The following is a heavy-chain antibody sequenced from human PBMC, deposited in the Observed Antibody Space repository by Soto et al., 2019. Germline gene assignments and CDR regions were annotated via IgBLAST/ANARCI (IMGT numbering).Heavy chain of an antibody. V-gene: IGHV4-59*01. CDR1: GGSISSYY. CDR3: ARGRVGYCSSTSCHTFYGMDV. CDR2: IYFSGST. Sequence: QVQLQESGPGLVKPSETLSLTCTVSGGSISSYYWSWIRQPPGKGLEWIGYIYFSGSTNYNPSLKGRGTKSVYSSKNQFSLKLSSVTAADTAVYYCARGRVGYCSSTSCHTFYGMDVWGQGTTVTVSS. D-gene: IGHD2-2*01. J-gene: IGHJ6*02.